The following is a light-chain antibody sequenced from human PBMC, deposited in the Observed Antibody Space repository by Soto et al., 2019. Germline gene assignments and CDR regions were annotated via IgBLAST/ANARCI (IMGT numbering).Light chain of an antibody. Sequence: EIVLTQSPATLSWSPGERATLSCRASQSVSSYLAWYQQKPGQAPRLLIYDASNRATGIPARFSGSGSGTDFTLTISSLLPEDFATYYCLQDFNYPITFGQGTRLEIK. CDR1: QSVSSY. CDR2: DAS. V-gene: IGKV3-11*01. J-gene: IGKJ5*01. CDR3: LQDFNYPIT.